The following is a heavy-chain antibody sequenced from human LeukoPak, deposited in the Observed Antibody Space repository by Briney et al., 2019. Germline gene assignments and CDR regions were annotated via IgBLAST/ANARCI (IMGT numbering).Heavy chain of an antibody. CDR2: IKQDGSEK. Sequence: GGSLRLSCAASGFTFSSYWMSWVRQAPGKGLEWVANIKQDGSEKYYVDSVKGRFTISRDNAKNSLYLQMNSLRAEDTAVYYCARERITMVRGGINYYYYYGMDVWGQGTTVTVFS. D-gene: IGHD3-10*01. CDR1: GFTFSSYW. V-gene: IGHV3-7*01. CDR3: ARERITMVRGGINYYYYYGMDV. J-gene: IGHJ6*02.